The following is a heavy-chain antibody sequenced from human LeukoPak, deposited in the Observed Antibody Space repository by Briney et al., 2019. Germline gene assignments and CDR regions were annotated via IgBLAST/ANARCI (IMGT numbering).Heavy chain of an antibody. Sequence: GRSLRLSCAASGFTFSRYGIHWVRQAPGKGLEWVAVISHDGSNNYYADSVKGRFTISRDNSKNTLYLQMISLRAEDTAVYYCAKDTCSGGSCYYYYGMDVRGQGTTVTVSS. CDR1: GFTFSRYG. J-gene: IGHJ6*02. V-gene: IGHV3-30*18. CDR2: ISHDGSNN. CDR3: AKDTCSGGSCYYYYGMDV. D-gene: IGHD2-15*01.